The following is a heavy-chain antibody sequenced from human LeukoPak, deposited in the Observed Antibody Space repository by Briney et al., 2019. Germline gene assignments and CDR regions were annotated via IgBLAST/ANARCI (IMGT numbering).Heavy chain of an antibody. CDR3: ARAYYYDSSAAIDY. CDR1: GGSFSGYY. Sequence: SETLSLTCVVYGGSFSGYYWNWIRQPPAMGLDWMGESNQRGGTGYNPALKSRATISVDTSKNVFSLTLTSVTAADTAVYYCARAYYYDSSAAIDYWGQGILVTVSS. V-gene: IGHV4-34*01. J-gene: IGHJ4*02. CDR2: SNQRGGT. D-gene: IGHD3-22*01.